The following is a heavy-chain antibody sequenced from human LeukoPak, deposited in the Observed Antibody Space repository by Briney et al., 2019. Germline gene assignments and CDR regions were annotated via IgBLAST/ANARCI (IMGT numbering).Heavy chain of an antibody. J-gene: IGHJ4*02. CDR2: ISSSGRTT. Sequence: GGSLRLSCAASGFTFSNYNMNWVRQAPGKGLEWISYISSSGRTTNYADSVKGRFTISRDNAKNSLYLQMNSLKDGDTAVYYCATSGTYRFNYWGQGTLATVSS. D-gene: IGHD1-26*01. CDR3: ATSGTYRFNY. CDR1: GFTFSNYN. V-gene: IGHV3-48*02.